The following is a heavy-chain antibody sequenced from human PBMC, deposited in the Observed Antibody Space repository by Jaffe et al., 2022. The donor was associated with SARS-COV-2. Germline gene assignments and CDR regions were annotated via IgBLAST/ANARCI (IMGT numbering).Heavy chain of an antibody. CDR1: GYTFTTYH. Sequence: QVQLVQSGAEVKKPGASVKVSCKASGYTFTTYHIHWVRQAPGQGLEWMGVISPSDSITTYAQKLQGRVTMTGDTSTSTVYMELSSLSSGDTAVYYCVRARHFDYWGQGTQVTVSS. CDR2: ISPSDSIT. V-gene: IGHV1-46*04. CDR3: VRARHFDY. J-gene: IGHJ4*02.